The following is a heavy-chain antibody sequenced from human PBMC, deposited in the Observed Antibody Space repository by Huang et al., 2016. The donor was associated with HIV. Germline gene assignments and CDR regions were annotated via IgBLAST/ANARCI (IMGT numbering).Heavy chain of an antibody. Sequence: QMQLQQRGAGLLKPSETLSLTCGVSGGSFTGNYLTWIRQAPGQGLEWIGEVKDSGATNCTPDLNGGGTISRDKSNMELSRNLRSVTAADTAVYYCARQWTILEWLLGLDVWGQGTTVIVSS. V-gene: IGHV4-34*02. J-gene: IGHJ6*02. CDR1: GGSFTGNY. CDR3: ARQWTILEWLLGLDV. CDR2: VKDSGAT. D-gene: IGHD3-3*01.